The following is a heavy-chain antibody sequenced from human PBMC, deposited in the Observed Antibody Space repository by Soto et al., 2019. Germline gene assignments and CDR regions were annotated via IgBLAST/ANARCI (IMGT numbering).Heavy chain of an antibody. V-gene: IGHV2-5*02. D-gene: IGHD3-10*01. CDR1: GFSLNNSGVG. CDR3: ARNPSVYGSGSYFGFHFDS. Sequence: QITLKESGPTLVKPTQTLTLTCTFSGFSLNNSGVGVGWIRQPPRKALEWLALIFWDDEKRYRPSPRSRLTISKDTSNNQVVLTMNNMDPVDTGTYYCARNPSVYGSGSYFGFHFDSWGQGILVTVSS. J-gene: IGHJ4*02. CDR2: IFWDDEK.